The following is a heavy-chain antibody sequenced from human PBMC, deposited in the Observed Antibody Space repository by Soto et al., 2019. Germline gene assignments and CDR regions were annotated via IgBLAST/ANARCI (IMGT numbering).Heavy chain of an antibody. Sequence: QVQLVQSGAEVKKPGASVKVSCKASGYTFTSYYMHWVRQAPGQGLEWMGIINPTGGSTSYAQKFRGRVTMTRDMSTSTVYMELSSLRSEDTAVYYCARRYDSGWIDYWGQGTLVTVSS. CDR3: ARRYDSGWIDY. V-gene: IGHV1-46*03. D-gene: IGHD6-19*01. CDR1: GYTFTSYY. J-gene: IGHJ4*02. CDR2: INPTGGST.